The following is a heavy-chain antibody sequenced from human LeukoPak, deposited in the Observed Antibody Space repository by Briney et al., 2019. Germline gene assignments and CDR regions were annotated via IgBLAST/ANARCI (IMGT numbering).Heavy chain of an antibody. V-gene: IGHV1-24*01. Sequence: ASVKVSCEVSGYTLTELSMHWVRQAPGKGLEWMGGFDPEDGETIYAQKFQGRVTMTEDTSTDTAYMELSSLRSEDTAVYYCATDPYYYDSSGYCLAYWGQGTLVTVSS. CDR2: FDPEDGET. J-gene: IGHJ4*02. CDR1: GYTLTELS. CDR3: ATDPYYYDSSGYCLAY. D-gene: IGHD3-22*01.